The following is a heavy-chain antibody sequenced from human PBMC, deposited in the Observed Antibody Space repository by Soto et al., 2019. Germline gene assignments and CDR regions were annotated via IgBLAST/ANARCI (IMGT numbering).Heavy chain of an antibody. D-gene: IGHD5-12*01. J-gene: IGHJ3*02. Sequence: EVQLLESGGGLVQPGGSLRLSCAASGFTFSSYAMSWVHQAPGKGLEWVSAISGSGGSTYYADSVKGRFTISRDNSKNTLYLQMNSLRAEDTAVYYCAKGRGLSGYDYPDAFDIWGQGTMVTVSS. CDR1: GFTFSSYA. CDR2: ISGSGGST. V-gene: IGHV3-23*01. CDR3: AKGRGLSGYDYPDAFDI.